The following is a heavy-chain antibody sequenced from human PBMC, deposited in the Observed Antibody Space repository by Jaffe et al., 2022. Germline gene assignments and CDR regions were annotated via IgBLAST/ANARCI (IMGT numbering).Heavy chain of an antibody. D-gene: IGHD5-12*01. CDR2: ISSSGSTI. J-gene: IGHJ6*03. V-gene: IGHV3-48*03. CDR1: GFTFSSYE. Sequence: EVQLVESGGGLVQPGGSLRLSCAASGFTFSSYEMNWVRQAPGKGLEWVSYISSSGSTIYYADSVKGRFTISRDNAKNSLYLQMNSLRAEDTAVYYCARAGHSGYDYYYYYYMDVWGKGTTVTVSS. CDR3: ARAGHSGYDYYYYYYMDV.